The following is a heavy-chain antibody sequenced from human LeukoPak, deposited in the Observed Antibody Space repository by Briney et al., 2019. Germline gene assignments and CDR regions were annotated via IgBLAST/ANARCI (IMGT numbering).Heavy chain of an antibody. J-gene: IGHJ4*02. Sequence: ASETLSLTCTVSGASISNYYWSWIRQTPEKGLEWMGHIHSSGGSSYYPSLKSRLTLSIDTSRNQLFLKLPSVTAADTAVYFCARLGSYHDFWGQGALVTVSS. D-gene: IGHD1-26*01. V-gene: IGHV4-4*09. CDR1: GASISNYY. CDR3: ARLGSYHDF. CDR2: IHSSGGS.